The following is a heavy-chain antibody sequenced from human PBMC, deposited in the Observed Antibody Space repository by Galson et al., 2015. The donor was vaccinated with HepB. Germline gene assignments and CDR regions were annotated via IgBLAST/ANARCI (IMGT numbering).Heavy chain of an antibody. V-gene: IGHV3-11*06. Sequence: SLRLSCAASGFIFSDYYISWIRQAPGKGLEWISYISSSSLYTNYADSVKGRFTISRDNAKNSLYLQMNSLRVEDTAVYYCARAAQNLGVRPYYYGMDVWGQGTTVTVSS. CDR2: ISSSSLYT. J-gene: IGHJ6*02. CDR1: GFIFSDYY. CDR3: ARAAQNLGVRPYYYGMDV. D-gene: IGHD3-3*01.